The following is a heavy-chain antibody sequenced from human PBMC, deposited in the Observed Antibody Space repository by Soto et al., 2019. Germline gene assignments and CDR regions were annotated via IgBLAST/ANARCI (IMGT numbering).Heavy chain of an antibody. Sequence: GGSLRLSCAASGFTFSSYAMSWVRQAPGKGLEWVSAISGSGGSTYYADSVKGRFTISRDNSKNTLYLQMNSLRAEDTAVYYCAKIPLDILTGYPTCDYWGQGTLVTVSS. V-gene: IGHV3-23*01. CDR3: AKIPLDILTGYPTCDY. J-gene: IGHJ4*02. D-gene: IGHD3-9*01. CDR1: GFTFSSYA. CDR2: ISGSGGST.